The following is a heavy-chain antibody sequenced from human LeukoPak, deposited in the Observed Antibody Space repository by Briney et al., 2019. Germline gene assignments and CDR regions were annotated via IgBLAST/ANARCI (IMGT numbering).Heavy chain of an antibody. V-gene: IGHV1-18*01. D-gene: IGHD5-12*01. CDR3: ARESLRGGRLGDV. Sequence: ASVKVSCKASNYTFTNYAISWVRQAPGQGLEWVGWISAFNGDTKNSPKFHDRVTMTTDTSTNTAYLELRSLISDDTAVYFCARESLRGGRLGDVWGKGTTVIISS. J-gene: IGHJ6*04. CDR1: NYTFTNYA. CDR2: ISAFNGDT.